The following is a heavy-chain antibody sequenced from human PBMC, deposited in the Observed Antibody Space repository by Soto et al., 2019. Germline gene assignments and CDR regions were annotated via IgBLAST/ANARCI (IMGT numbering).Heavy chain of an antibody. Sequence: QITLKESGPTLGKPTQNLTLTCTFSVFSLSTSGVGVAWIRQPPGKALEWLALIYWDDDKRYRPSLESRLTITKDTSKNQVVLTMTNMDSVDTATYYCAYLPCSGGSCYWFSFSGMDVWGQGTTVTVSS. J-gene: IGHJ6*02. CDR1: VFSLSTSGVG. D-gene: IGHD2-15*01. V-gene: IGHV2-5*02. CDR3: AYLPCSGGSCYWFSFSGMDV. CDR2: IYWDDDK.